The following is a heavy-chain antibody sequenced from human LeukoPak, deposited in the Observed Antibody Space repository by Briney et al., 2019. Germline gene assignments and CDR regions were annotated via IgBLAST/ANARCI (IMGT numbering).Heavy chain of an antibody. D-gene: IGHD3-22*01. CDR1: GFTFSRCA. V-gene: IGHV3-23*01. CDR3: VKDAIYFDSGSYLSPFDS. CDR2: ISGSGSRT. J-gene: IGHJ4*02. Sequence: RGSLRRSCAASGFTFSRCAMGWVRQTPGKGLEWVAGISGSGSRTYYADAVKGRFNISRDNSKNTLYLQINSLRAEDTAVYYCVKDAIYFDSGSYLSPFDSWGQGTLVTVSS.